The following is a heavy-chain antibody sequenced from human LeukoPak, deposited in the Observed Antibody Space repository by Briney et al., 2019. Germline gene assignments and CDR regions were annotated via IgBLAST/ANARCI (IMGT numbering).Heavy chain of an antibody. CDR1: GGSLSTHH. Sequence: SETLSLTCVVSGGSLSTHHWSWIQQSPGRGLERIGYTSDSGSTNYNPSLKSRVTISVDTSKNQFSLMLSSVTAADTAVYYCAGGYDSSAYYPFNYWGQGTLVTVSS. V-gene: IGHV4-59*11. J-gene: IGHJ4*02. D-gene: IGHD3-22*01. CDR3: AGGYDSSAYYPFNY. CDR2: TSDSGST.